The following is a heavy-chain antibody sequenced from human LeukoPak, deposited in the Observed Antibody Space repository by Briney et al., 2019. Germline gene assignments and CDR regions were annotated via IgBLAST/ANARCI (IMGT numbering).Heavy chain of an antibody. CDR2: ISSSSNYI. CDR3: ATSEMATIDY. D-gene: IGHD5-24*01. V-gene: IGHV3-21*04. CDR1: GFILSSYS. J-gene: IGHJ4*02. Sequence: GGSLRLSCAASGFILSSYSMNWVRQAPGKGLEWVSCISSSSNYIYYADSVKGRFTISRDNAKNSLYLQMNSLRAEDTAVYYCATSEMATIDYWGQGTLVTVSS.